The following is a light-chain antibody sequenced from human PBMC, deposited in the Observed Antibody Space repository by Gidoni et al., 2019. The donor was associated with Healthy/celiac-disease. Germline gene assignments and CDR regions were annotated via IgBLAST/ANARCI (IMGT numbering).Light chain of an antibody. J-gene: IGKJ1*01. CDR2: KAS. CDR3: QQYYSYSWT. Sequence: DIQMTQSPSTLSAAVGDRVTITCRASQSISSWLAWYQQKPGKAPKLLIYKASSLESGVPSRFSCSGSGTEFTLTISSLQPDDFATYYCQQYYSYSWTFGQGTKVEIK. CDR1: QSISSW. V-gene: IGKV1-5*03.